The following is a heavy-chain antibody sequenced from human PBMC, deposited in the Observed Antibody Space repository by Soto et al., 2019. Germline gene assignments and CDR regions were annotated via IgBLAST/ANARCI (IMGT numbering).Heavy chain of an antibody. Sequence: SVKVSCKASGGTFSSYAIRWVRQAPGQGLEWMGGIIPIFGTANYAQKFQGRVTITADESTSTAYMELSSLRSEDTAVYYCARGDYYDSPWFDPWGQGTLVTVSS. CDR3: ARGDYYDSPWFDP. D-gene: IGHD3-22*01. J-gene: IGHJ5*02. CDR1: GGTFSSYA. CDR2: IIPIFGTA. V-gene: IGHV1-69*13.